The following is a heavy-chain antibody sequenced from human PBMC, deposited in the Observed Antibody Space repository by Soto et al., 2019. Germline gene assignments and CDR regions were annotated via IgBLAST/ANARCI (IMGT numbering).Heavy chain of an antibody. CDR2: ISPNGNEK. Sequence: GGSLRLSCVASGFTFGTNWMSWMRQAPGKGLEWVANISPNGNEKYYIDSVKGRFTISRDTAKNSPYLQMSSVRADDTAVYLCARDGNGYSVFWGRGTLVTVSS. V-gene: IGHV3-7*04. CDR1: GFTFGTNW. CDR3: ARDGNGYSVF. D-gene: IGHD3-22*01. J-gene: IGHJ4*02.